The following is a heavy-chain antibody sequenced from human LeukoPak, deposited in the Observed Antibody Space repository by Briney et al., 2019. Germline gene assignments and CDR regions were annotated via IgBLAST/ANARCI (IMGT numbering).Heavy chain of an antibody. CDR2: IYYSGST. Sequence: PSETLSLTCTVSGGSISSSSYYWSWIRQPPGKGLEWIGYIYYSGSTNYNPSLKSRVTISVDTSKNQFSLKLSSVTAADTAVYYCARVYGGYRYGRIDYWGQGTLVTVSS. CDR1: GGSISSSSYY. V-gene: IGHV4-61*01. J-gene: IGHJ4*02. CDR3: ARVYGGYRYGRIDY. D-gene: IGHD5-18*01.